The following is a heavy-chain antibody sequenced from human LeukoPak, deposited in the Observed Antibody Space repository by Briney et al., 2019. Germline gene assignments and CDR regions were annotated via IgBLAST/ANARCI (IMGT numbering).Heavy chain of an antibody. V-gene: IGHV1-2*02. D-gene: IGHD3-22*01. Sequence: GASVKVSCKASGYTFTGYYMHWVRQAPGQGLEWMGWINPNSGGTNYAQKFQGRVTMTRDTSISTAYMELSRLRSDDTAVYYCARVRYYYDSRGYYNWFDPWGQGTLVTVSS. CDR3: ARVRYYYDSRGYYNWFDP. J-gene: IGHJ5*02. CDR2: INPNSGGT. CDR1: GYTFTGYY.